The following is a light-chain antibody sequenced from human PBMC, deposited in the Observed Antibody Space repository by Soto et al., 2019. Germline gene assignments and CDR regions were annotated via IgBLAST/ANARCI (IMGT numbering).Light chain of an antibody. CDR1: QSLLTSDGDTF. V-gene: IGKV2-30*01. Sequence: VVMTQSPLSLPVTLGQPASISCRSSQSLLTSDGDTFLNWFHQRPGQSPRRLMYKVSNRDSGVPDRVSGSGAGTDFTLKISRVEAEDGGVYYCMQTTHWPRTFGRGTTVVI. CDR3: MQTTHWPRT. J-gene: IGKJ4*02. CDR2: KVS.